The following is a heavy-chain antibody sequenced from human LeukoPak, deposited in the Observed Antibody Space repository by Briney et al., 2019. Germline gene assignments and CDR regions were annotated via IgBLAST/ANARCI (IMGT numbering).Heavy chain of an antibody. D-gene: IGHD1-26*01. CDR1: GYTFTGYY. CDR2: INPNSGGT. V-gene: IGHV1-2*04. CDR3: ARGKVAGGVQDGWFDP. Sequence: GASVKVSCKASGYTFTGYYMHWVRQAPGQGLEWMGWINPNSGGTNYAQKFQGWVTMTRDTSISTAYMELSRLRSDDTAVYYCARGKVAGGVQDGWFDPWGQGTLVTVSS. J-gene: IGHJ5*02.